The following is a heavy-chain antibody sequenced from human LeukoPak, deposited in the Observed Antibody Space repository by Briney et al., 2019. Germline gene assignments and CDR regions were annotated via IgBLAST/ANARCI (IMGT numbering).Heavy chain of an antibody. CDR2: IYYSGST. J-gene: IGHJ5*02. CDR3: ARAGSTSSSYNWFDP. D-gene: IGHD2-2*01. Sequence: SETLSLTCTVSGGSISSYYWSWIRQPPGKGLEWIGYIYYSGSTNYNPSLKSRVTISVDTSKNQFSLKLSSVTAADTAVYYCARAGSTSSSYNWFDPWGQGTLVTVSS. CDR1: GGSISSYY. V-gene: IGHV4-59*01.